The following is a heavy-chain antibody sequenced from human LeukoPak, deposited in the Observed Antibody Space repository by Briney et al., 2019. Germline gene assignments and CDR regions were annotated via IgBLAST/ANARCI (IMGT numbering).Heavy chain of an antibody. CDR2: ISGRGGRT. J-gene: IGHJ4*02. D-gene: IGHD3-9*01. CDR1: GITFSNYG. V-gene: IGHV3-23*01. Sequence: PGGSLRLSCAVSGITFSNYGMSWFRQSPGKGLDWVAGISGRGGRTNYAHSVKGRFTISRDNPKNTLYLQMNSLGGEDTAVYFCAKRGVVIRVILIGFHKEAHYLDSWGQGVLVTVSS. CDR3: AKRGVVIRVILIGFHKEAHYLDS.